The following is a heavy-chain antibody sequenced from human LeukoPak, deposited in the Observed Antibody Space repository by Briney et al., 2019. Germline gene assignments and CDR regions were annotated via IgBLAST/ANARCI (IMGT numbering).Heavy chain of an antibody. V-gene: IGHV4-34*01. Sequence: KSSETLSLTCAVYGGSFSGYYWSWIRQPPGKGLEWIGEINHSGSTNYNPSLKSRVTISVDTSKNQFSLKLSSVTAADTAVYYCARLWYSGSWRIDYWGQGTLVTVSS. J-gene: IGHJ4*02. CDR3: ARLWYSGSWRIDY. CDR2: INHSGST. CDR1: GGSFSGYY. D-gene: IGHD6-13*01.